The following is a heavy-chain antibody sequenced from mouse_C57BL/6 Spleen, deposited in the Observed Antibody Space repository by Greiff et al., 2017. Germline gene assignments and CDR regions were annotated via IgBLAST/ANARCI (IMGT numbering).Heavy chain of an antibody. J-gene: IGHJ2*01. CDR2: ISNLAYSI. V-gene: IGHV5-15*01. CDR1: GFTFSDYG. D-gene: IGHD2-2*01. Sequence: VQLKESGGGLVQPGGSLKLSCAASGFTFSDYGMAWVRQAPRKGPEWVAFISNLAYSIYYADTVTGRFTISRENAKNTLYLEMSSLRSEDTAMYYCARAYGYDGGYFDYWGQGTTLTVSS. CDR3: ARAYGYDGGYFDY.